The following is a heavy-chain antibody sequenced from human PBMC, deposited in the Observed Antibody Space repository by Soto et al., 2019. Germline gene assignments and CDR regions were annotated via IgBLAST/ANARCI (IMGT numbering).Heavy chain of an antibody. CDR2: INPHGGST. Sequence: RASVKVSCKAPGDTFTSYYLNWVRQAPGQGLEWMGVINPHGGSTKYAQKFQGRITMTRDTSRSPVYMELSSLRSDDTAIYYCARSSGGNFGIIIEGSNWFDPWGQGTLVTVSS. V-gene: IGHV1-46*01. CDR1: GDTFTSYY. D-gene: IGHD3-3*01. CDR3: ARSSGGNFGIIIEGSNWFDP. J-gene: IGHJ5*02.